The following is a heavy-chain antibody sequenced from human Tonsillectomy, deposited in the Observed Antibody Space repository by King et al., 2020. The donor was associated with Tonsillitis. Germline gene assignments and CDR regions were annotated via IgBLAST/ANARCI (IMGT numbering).Heavy chain of an antibody. CDR3: ASYAYTFWTFIG. J-gene: IGHJ4*02. V-gene: IGHV4-31*03. Sequence: QLQESGPGLVKPSQTLSLTCTVSGASISNGDYYWSWIRQHPGKGLEWIGYISYSGSTYYDPSLQSRVTMSVDTSKNQFSLKLSSVAAADSAVYYCASYAYTFWTFIGWGQGTLVTVSS. CDR2: ISYSGST. CDR1: GASISNGDYY. D-gene: IGHD3/OR15-3a*01.